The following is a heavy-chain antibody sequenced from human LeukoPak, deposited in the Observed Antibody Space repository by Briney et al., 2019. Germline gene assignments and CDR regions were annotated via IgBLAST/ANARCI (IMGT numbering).Heavy chain of an antibody. V-gene: IGHV3-33*06. CDR2: IWYDGSNK. CDR1: GFTFSSYG. Sequence: QPGRYLRLSCAASGFTFSSYGMHWVRQAPGKGLEWVAVIWYDGSNKYYADSVKGRFTISRDNSKNTLYLQMNSLRAEDTAVYYCAKGSQDYVLRFDPWGQGTLVTVSS. D-gene: IGHD4-17*01. J-gene: IGHJ5*02. CDR3: AKGSQDYVLRFDP.